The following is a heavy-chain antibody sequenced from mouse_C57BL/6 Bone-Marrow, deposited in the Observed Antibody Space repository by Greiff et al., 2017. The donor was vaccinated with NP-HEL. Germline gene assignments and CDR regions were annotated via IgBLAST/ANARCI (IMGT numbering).Heavy chain of an antibody. Sequence: DVQLVESEGGLVQPGSSMKLSCTASGFTFSDYYMAWVRQVPEKGLEWVANINYDGSSTYYLDSLKSRFIISRDNAKNILYLQMSSLKSEDTATYYCARRARRGYYFDYWGQGTTLTVSS. CDR3: ARRARRGYYFDY. V-gene: IGHV5-16*02. D-gene: IGHD3-1*01. CDR1: GFTFSDYY. J-gene: IGHJ2*01. CDR2: INYDGSST.